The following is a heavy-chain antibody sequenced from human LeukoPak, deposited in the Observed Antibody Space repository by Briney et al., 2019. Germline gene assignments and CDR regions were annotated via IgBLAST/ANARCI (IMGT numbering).Heavy chain of an antibody. CDR3: ASLTAAGYQAGYYIDY. CDR2: IYYSGSA. V-gene: IGHV4-39*01. D-gene: IGHD6-13*01. J-gene: IGHJ4*02. CDR1: GGSISSSNYY. Sequence: PSETLSVTCTVSGGSISSSNYYWGWIRQPPGKGLEWIGFIYYSGSAYYNPSLKSRVTISVDTSKDQFSLKLSSVTAADTAVYHCASLTAAGYQAGYYIDYWGQGALVTVSS.